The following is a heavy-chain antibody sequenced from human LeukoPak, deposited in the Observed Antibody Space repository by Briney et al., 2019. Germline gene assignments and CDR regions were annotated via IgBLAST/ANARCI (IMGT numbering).Heavy chain of an antibody. V-gene: IGHV3-48*03. CDR3: AALTGDYYYSYYMDV. Sequence: GGSLRLSCAASGFTFSSYEMNWVRQAPGKGLEWVSYISSSGSTIYYADSVKGRFTISRDNAKNSLYLQMNSLRAEDTATYYCAALTGDYYYSYYMDVWGKGTTVTVSS. J-gene: IGHJ6*03. CDR1: GFTFSSYE. D-gene: IGHD3-9*01. CDR2: ISSSGSTI.